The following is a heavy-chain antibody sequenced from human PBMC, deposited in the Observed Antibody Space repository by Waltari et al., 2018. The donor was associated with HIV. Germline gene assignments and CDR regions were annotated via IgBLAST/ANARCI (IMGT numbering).Heavy chain of an antibody. Sequence: QVQLVESGGGVVQPGRSLRLSCAASGFIFSNYGMHWVRQAPGKGLEWVAVIWYDGSNKDYADSVKGRFTISRDNSKNTLYVQMNSLRAEDTAVYYCARGDGHNYLQDWGQGTLVTVSS. CDR2: IWYDGSNK. CDR3: ARGDGHNYLQD. V-gene: IGHV3-33*01. J-gene: IGHJ4*02. CDR1: GFIFSNYG. D-gene: IGHD5-12*01.